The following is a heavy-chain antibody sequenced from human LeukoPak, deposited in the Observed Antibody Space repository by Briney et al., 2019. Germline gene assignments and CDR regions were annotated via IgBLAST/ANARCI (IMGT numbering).Heavy chain of an antibody. V-gene: IGHV3-30-3*01. CDR3: AKDSPPGGAFDI. J-gene: IGHJ3*02. CDR1: GFTFSSHA. CDR2: LSHDGAKK. D-gene: IGHD2-2*01. Sequence: GRSLRLSCAASGFTFSSHAMHWVRQAPGKGLEWVAVLSHDGAKKYYADSVKGRFTISRDNSKNTLYLQMNSLRGEDTAVYYCAKDSPPGGAFDIWGQGTMVTVSS.